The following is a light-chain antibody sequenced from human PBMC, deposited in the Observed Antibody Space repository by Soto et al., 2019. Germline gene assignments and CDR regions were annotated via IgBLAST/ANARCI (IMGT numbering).Light chain of an antibody. CDR3: QQYNNWPPIT. CDR2: GAS. J-gene: IGKJ5*01. Sequence: VMTQSPSTLSVSPVERATLSSIASQSVGSGLAWYQQKPGQSPRLLIYGASTRATGIPARFSGSGSGTEFTLTISSLQSEDFAVYYCQQYNNWPPITFGQGTRLEL. CDR1: QSVGSG. V-gene: IGKV3-15*01.